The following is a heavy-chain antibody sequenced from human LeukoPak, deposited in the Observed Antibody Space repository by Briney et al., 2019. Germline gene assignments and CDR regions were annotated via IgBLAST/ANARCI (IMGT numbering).Heavy chain of an antibody. D-gene: IGHD1-14*01. V-gene: IGHV3-30*02. J-gene: IGHJ4*02. CDR1: GFTFSSYG. CDR2: IQYDGSNK. CDR3: AKDNPIEQVPGLGSGY. Sequence: GGSLRLSCAASGFTFSSYGMHWVRQAPGKGLEWVTFIQYDGSNKYYADSVKGRFTISRDNSKNTLYLQMNSLRAEDTAVYFCAKDNPIEQVPGLGSGYWGQGTLVTVSS.